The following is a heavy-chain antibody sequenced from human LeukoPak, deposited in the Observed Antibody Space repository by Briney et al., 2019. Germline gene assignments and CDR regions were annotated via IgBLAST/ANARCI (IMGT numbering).Heavy chain of an antibody. V-gene: IGHV4-59*01. D-gene: IGHD1-26*01. J-gene: IGHJ3*02. CDR2: IYYTGSN. CDR3: ARARMQREPLRAFDI. Sequence: SETLSLTCTVSGGSISTYYWSWIRQPPGKGLEWIGHIYYTGSNNYNPSLNSRLTMSVDTPNNQFSLNLTSVTAADTAVYYCARARMQREPLRAFDIWGQRTKVTASS. CDR1: GGSISTYY.